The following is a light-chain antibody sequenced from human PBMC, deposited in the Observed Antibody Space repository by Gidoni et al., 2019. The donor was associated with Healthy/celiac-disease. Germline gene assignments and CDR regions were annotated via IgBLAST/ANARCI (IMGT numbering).Light chain of an antibody. CDR1: SSNIGAGYD. Sequence: QSVLTQPPSVSGAPGQRVTISCTGSSSNIGAGYDVHWYQQLPGTAPNLLIYGNSNRPSGVPDRFSGSKSGTSASRAITGLQAEDEADYYCQSYDSSLSASYVVFGGGTKLTVL. CDR2: GNS. CDR3: QSYDSSLSASYVV. V-gene: IGLV1-40*01. J-gene: IGLJ2*01.